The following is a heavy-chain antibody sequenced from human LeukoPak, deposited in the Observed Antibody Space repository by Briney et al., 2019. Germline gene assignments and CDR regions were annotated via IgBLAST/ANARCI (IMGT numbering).Heavy chain of an antibody. CDR1: GFTFSSYA. CDR2: ISGSGGST. CDR3: AKWAQPLLYYSYYYYMDV. Sequence: GGSLRLSCAASGFTFSSYAMSWVRQAPGKGLEWVSAISGSGGSTYYADSVKGLFTISRNNSKNTLYLQMNSLRAEDTAVYYCAKWAQPLLYYSYYYYMDVWGKGTTVTVS. J-gene: IGHJ6*03. D-gene: IGHD2-2*02. V-gene: IGHV3-23*01.